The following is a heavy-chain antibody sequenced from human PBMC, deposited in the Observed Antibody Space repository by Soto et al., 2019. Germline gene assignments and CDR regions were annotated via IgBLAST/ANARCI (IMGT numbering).Heavy chain of an antibody. CDR3: VYSSGYSWAFDI. CDR2: IYWDGDK. D-gene: IGHD3-22*01. CDR1: GFSLSTSGVG. Sequence: QITLKESGPTLVKPTQTLTLTCTFSGFSLSTSGVGVGWVRQPPGKALEWLALIYWDGDKRYSPSLKRRLTISKDTSKNQVVLTMTNMDPVDTATYYCVYSSGYSWAFDIWGQGTVVIVSS. V-gene: IGHV2-5*02. J-gene: IGHJ3*02.